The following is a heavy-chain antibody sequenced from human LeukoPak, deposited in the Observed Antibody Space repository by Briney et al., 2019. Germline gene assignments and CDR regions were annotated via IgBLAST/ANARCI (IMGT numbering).Heavy chain of an antibody. D-gene: IGHD4-11*01. Sequence: SETLSLTCTVSGGSISGGYWSWIRQPPGRGLEWIGYVYTSGSTNYNPSLKSRVTISVDTSKSQFALKLSSVTAADTAVYYCARSYFDYSTYYSYYFNLWGQGALVTVSS. CDR2: VYTSGST. V-gene: IGHV4-4*09. CDR1: GGSISGGY. J-gene: IGHJ4*02. CDR3: ARSYFDYSTYYSYYFNL.